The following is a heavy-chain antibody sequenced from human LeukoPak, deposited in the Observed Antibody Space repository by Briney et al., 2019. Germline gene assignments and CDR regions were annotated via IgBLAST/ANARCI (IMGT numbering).Heavy chain of an antibody. J-gene: IGHJ4*02. CDR1: GYTLTELS. V-gene: IGHV1-24*01. D-gene: IGHD2-8*01. CDR3: ATDLGSLVLMVYTY. CDR2: FDPEDGET. Sequence: ASVKVSCKVSGYTLTELSMHWVRQAPGKGLEWMGGFDPEDGETIYAQKFQGRVTMTEDTSTDTVYMELSSLRSEDTAVYYCATDLGSLVLMVYTYWGQGTLVTVSS.